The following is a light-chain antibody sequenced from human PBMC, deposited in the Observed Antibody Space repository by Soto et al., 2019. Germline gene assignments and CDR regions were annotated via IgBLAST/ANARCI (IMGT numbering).Light chain of an antibody. CDR3: QQYGSSPLT. V-gene: IGKV3-20*01. J-gene: IGKJ4*01. Sequence: EIVLTQSPGTLSLSPGERATLYCRASQSVSSNHLVWYQQKPGQVPRLLIFAASSRASGIPDRFSGSVSGTDFTLTISRLEPEDFAVYYCQQYGSSPLTFGGGTKVEIK. CDR1: QSVSSNH. CDR2: AAS.